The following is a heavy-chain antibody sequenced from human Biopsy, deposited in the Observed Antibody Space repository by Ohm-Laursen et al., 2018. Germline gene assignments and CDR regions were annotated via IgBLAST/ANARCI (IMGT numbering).Heavy chain of an antibody. Sequence: SLRLSCAAPGFKFDEFAMHWVRQTPGKGLEWVSAINWNSGRVDYADSVKGRFTISRDNAENSLYLEMNSLRPEDTAFYYCAKDKNDILTPGEGLDVWGHGTTVTVSS. D-gene: IGHD3-9*01. CDR3: AKDKNDILTPGEGLDV. J-gene: IGHJ6*02. CDR1: GFKFDEFA. V-gene: IGHV3-9*01. CDR2: INWNSGRV.